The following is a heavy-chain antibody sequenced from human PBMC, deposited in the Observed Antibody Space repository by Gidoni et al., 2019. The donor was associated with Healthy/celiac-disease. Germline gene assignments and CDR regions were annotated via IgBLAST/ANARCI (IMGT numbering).Heavy chain of an antibody. J-gene: IGHJ6*02. D-gene: IGHD3-16*01. CDR2: ISYDGSNK. V-gene: IGHV3-30*18. CDR3: AKDTGWGPGYYYYGMDV. CDR1: GFPSRGYA. Sequence: QVQLVESGGGVVRPGRYLGLSCAASGFPSRGYAMHWVRQAPGKGLEWVAVISYDGSNKYYADSVKGRFTISRDNSKNTLYLQMNSLRAEDTAVYYCAKDTGWGPGYYYYGMDVWGQGTTVTVSS.